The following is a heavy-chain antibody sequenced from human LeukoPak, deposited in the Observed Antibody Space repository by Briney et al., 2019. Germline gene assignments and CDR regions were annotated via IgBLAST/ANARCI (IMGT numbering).Heavy chain of an antibody. Sequence: SQTLSLTCTVSSGSISSGGYYWSWIRQHPGKGLEWIGYIYYSGSTYYNPSLKSRVTMSVDSSKNKFSLKLSSVTAADTAVYYCARGAPYYFDYWGQGTLVTVSS. CDR1: SGSISSGGYY. J-gene: IGHJ4*02. CDR3: ARGAPYYFDY. V-gene: IGHV4-31*03. CDR2: IYYSGST.